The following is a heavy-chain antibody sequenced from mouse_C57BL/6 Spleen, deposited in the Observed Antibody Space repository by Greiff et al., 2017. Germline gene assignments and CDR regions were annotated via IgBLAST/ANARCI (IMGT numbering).Heavy chain of an antibody. J-gene: IGHJ1*03. V-gene: IGHV1-53*01. CDR3: ARQGYWYLDV. Sequence: VLLQQSGTELVKPGASVKLSCTASGYTFTSYWMHWVQQSPGQGLEWIGNISPSNGGTNYNEKFKGKATLTVDKSSSTAYMQLSSLTSGHSAVYYCARQGYWYLDVWGTGTTVTVSS. CDR2: ISPSNGGT. CDR1: GYTFTSYW.